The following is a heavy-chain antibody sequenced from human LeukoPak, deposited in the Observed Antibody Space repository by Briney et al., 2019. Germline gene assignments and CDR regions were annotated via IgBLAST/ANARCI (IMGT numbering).Heavy chain of an antibody. V-gene: IGHV4-39*01. CDR1: GGSISSSSYY. Sequence: SETLSLTCTVSGGSISSSSYYWGWIRQPPGKGLEWIGSVYYSGSTYYNPSLKSRVTISVDTSKNQFSLKLSSVTAADTAVYYCARRGPNLYYYDSSGYPVAEYFQHWGQGTLVTVSS. CDR2: VYYSGST. CDR3: ARRGPNLYYYDSSGYPVAEYFQH. J-gene: IGHJ1*01. D-gene: IGHD3-22*01.